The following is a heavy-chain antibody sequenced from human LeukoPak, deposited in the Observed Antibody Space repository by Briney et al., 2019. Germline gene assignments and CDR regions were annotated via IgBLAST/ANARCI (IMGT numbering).Heavy chain of an antibody. V-gene: IGHV3-30*18. CDR2: ISYDGKNK. Sequence: PGGSLRLSCAASGFTFSSHGMHWVRQAPGKGLEWVAIISYDGKNKYYVDSVKGRFTISRDNSKSTLYLQMDNLRAEDTAVYYCVKDRGQQLVWYHFDSWGQGTLVTVSS. J-gene: IGHJ4*02. CDR3: VKDRGQQLVWYHFDS. D-gene: IGHD6-13*01. CDR1: GFTFSSHG.